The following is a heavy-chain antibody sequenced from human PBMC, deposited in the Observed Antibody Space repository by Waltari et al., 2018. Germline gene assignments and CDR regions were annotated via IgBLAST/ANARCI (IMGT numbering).Heavy chain of an antibody. J-gene: IGHJ3*01. CDR2: ISYSGTT. V-gene: IGHV4-39*01. CDR3: ATYIGASVGTASFDV. D-gene: IGHD5-12*01. Sequence: QLQLQESGPGLVTPSETVSLTCSAPGGSITSARHYWGWIRQPPGQGLEWIGTISYSGTTYNSPSLQSRVTISRDTSKNQLSLKLDSVTASDTAVYYCATYIGASVGTASFDVWGQGTMVTVSS. CDR1: GGSITSARHY.